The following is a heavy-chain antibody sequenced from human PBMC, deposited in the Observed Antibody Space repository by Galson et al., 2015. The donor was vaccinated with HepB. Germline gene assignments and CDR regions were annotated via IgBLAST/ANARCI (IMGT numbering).Heavy chain of an antibody. J-gene: IGHJ4*02. D-gene: IGHD3-10*01. CDR2: MNPNNGNT. CDR3: ARGTMVRY. Sequence: SVTVSCKASGSTFNSYDITWVRQATGQGLEWMGRMNPNNGNTDYAQKFQGRATMTWNPSITTAYMELSSLRFEDTAVYYCARGTMVRYWGQGTLVTVSS. V-gene: IGHV1-8*01. CDR1: GSTFNSYD.